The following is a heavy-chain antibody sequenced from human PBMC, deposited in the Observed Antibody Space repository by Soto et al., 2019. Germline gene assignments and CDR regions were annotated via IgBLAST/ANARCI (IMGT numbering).Heavy chain of an antibody. Sequence: QVQLVQSGAEVKKPGSSVKVSCKASGGTFSSYAISWVRQAPGQGLEWMGGIIPIFGTANYAQKFQGRVTITADESTSKAYMELSSLRSEDTAVYYCAREVIAAAGRNYYYYYGMDVWGQETTVTVS. D-gene: IGHD6-13*01. CDR2: IIPIFGTA. J-gene: IGHJ6*02. V-gene: IGHV1-69*01. CDR3: AREVIAAAGRNYYYYYGMDV. CDR1: GGTFSSYA.